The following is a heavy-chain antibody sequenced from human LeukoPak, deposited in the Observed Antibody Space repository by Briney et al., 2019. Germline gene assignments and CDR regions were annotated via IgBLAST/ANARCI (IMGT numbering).Heavy chain of an antibody. Sequence: SETLSLTCTVFGVSVTTSGYYGAWIRQPPGRGLEWVGSISYSGITYYKPSLRGRVTISGDTAKNQFSLKLSSVTAADTAVYYCARHNDYASLMDVWGQGTTVTVSS. D-gene: IGHD2-2*01. J-gene: IGHJ6*02. CDR1: GVSVTTSGYY. V-gene: IGHV4-39*01. CDR3: ARHNDYASLMDV. CDR2: ISYSGIT.